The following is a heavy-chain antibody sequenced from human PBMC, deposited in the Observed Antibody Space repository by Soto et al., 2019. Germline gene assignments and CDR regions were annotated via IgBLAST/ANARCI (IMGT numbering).Heavy chain of an antibody. V-gene: IGHV1-8*01. CDR3: ARGLESNPYDY. CDR1: GYAFTSYD. J-gene: IGHJ4*02. Sequence: GASVKVSWKASGYAFTSYDINWVRQATGQGLEWMGWMNPNSGNTGYAQKFQGRVTMTRNTSISTAYMELSSLRSEDTAVYYWARGLESNPYDYWGQGTLVTSPQ. CDR2: MNPNSGNT.